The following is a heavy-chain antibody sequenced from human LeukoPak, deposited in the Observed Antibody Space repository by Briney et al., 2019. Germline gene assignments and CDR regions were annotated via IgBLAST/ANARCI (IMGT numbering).Heavy chain of an antibody. V-gene: IGHV3-21*01. CDR1: GFTFSSYS. CDR3: ASDATGSGSYLGYYFDY. Sequence: GGSLRLSCAASGFTFSSYSMNWVRQAPGKGLEWVSSISSSSSYIYYADSVKGRFTISRDNAKNLLYLQMNSLRAEDMALYYCASDATGSGSYLGYYFDYWGQGTLVTVSS. CDR2: ISSSSSYI. J-gene: IGHJ4*02. D-gene: IGHD3-10*01.